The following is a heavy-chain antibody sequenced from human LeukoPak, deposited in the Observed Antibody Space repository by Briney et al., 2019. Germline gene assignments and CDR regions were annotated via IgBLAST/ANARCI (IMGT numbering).Heavy chain of an antibody. D-gene: IGHD2-21*01. J-gene: IGHJ4*02. CDR1: GLTFTNYW. CDR3: ATGLVSAYEY. Sequence: GGSLRLSCAASGLTFTNYWMHWVRQAPGKGLVWVSRIHSDSINTVYADSVKGRFTISRDNAKNMLYLQMHSLRVEDTALYYCATGLVSAYEYWGQGTPVTVSS. CDR2: IHSDSINT. V-gene: IGHV3-74*01.